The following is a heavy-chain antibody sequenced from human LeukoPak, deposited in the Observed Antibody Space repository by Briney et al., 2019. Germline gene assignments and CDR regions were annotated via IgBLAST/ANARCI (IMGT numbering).Heavy chain of an antibody. V-gene: IGHV4-39*07. CDR3: ARNPWRYCSSTSCYHHYCMDV. D-gene: IGHD2-2*01. Sequence: SETLSLTCTISGGSIFSSSYHWGWIRQPPGKGLEWIGSIYYSGSTYYNPSLKSRVTISVDTSKNKFSLKLSSVTAADAAVYYCARNPWRYCSSTSCYHHYCMDVWGKGTTVTVSS. CDR1: GGSIFSSSYH. J-gene: IGHJ6*03. CDR2: IYYSGST.